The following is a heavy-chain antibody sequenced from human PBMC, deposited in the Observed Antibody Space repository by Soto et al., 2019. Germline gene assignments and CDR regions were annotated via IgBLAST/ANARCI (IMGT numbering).Heavy chain of an antibody. CDR3: ARAGTTVTFPYYYGMDV. Sequence: PGGSLRLSYAASGFTFSNYAVTWVRQAPGKGLEWVSTISSSSSTIYYADSVKGRFTISRDNAKNSLYLQMNSLRDEDTAVYYCARAGTTVTFPYYYGMDVWGQGTTVTVSS. CDR1: GFTFSNYA. D-gene: IGHD4-4*01. J-gene: IGHJ6*02. V-gene: IGHV3-48*02. CDR2: ISSSSSTI.